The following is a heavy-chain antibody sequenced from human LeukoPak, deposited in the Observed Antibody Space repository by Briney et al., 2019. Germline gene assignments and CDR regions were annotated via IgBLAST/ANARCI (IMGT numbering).Heavy chain of an antibody. CDR3: AATHLGGSDY. CDR2: INPNSGGT. CDR1: GYTFTGYY. J-gene: IGHJ4*02. V-gene: IGHV1-2*06. D-gene: IGHD3-16*01. Sequence: GASVKVSCKASGYTFTGYYMHWVRQAPGQGLEWMGRINPNSGGTNYAQKFQGRVTMTRDTSISTAYMELSSLRSEDTAVYYCAATHLGGSDYWGQGTLVTVSS.